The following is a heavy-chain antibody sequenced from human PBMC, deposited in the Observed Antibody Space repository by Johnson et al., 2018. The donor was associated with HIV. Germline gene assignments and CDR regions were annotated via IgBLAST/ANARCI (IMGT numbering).Heavy chain of an antibody. D-gene: IGHD1-26*01. CDR3: AREDSGSTGAFDI. CDR1: GFTVSSNY. CDR2: IYSGGST. Sequence: VQLVESGGGLIQPGGSLRLSCAASGFTVSSNYMSWVRQAPGKGLEWVSVIYSGGSTFYADSVKGRFTISRDNSNNTLYLQMNSLRAGDTAVYYCAREDSGSTGAFDIWGQGTMVTVSS. V-gene: IGHV3-53*01. J-gene: IGHJ3*02.